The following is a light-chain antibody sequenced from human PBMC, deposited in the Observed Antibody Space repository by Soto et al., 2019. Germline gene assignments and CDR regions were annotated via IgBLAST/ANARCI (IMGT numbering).Light chain of an antibody. J-gene: IGKJ1*01. CDR1: QSVSSNY. CDR3: QQYDTSPRT. V-gene: IGKV3-20*01. Sequence: EGMLTQSPGTLSLSPGERATLSCMASQSVSSNYLAWYQQKSGQAPRLLLYGASNRATGIPDRFSGSGSGTDFTLTIWRLEREDFAVYYCQQYDTSPRTFGQGTRVEFK. CDR2: GAS.